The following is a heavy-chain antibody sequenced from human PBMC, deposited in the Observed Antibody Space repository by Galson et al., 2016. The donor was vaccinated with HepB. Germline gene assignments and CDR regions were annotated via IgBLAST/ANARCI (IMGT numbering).Heavy chain of an antibody. V-gene: IGHV3-66*01. Sequence: LRLSCAASGLTVSSNYMSWVRQAPGKGLEWVSIIYSGGSTYFADSVKGRFSISRDNTKNTLHLQMNRLRAEDTAVYYCARGKENEYFQHWGQGTLVTVSS. CDR2: IYSGGST. CDR3: ARGKENEYFQH. J-gene: IGHJ1*01. CDR1: GLTVSSNY.